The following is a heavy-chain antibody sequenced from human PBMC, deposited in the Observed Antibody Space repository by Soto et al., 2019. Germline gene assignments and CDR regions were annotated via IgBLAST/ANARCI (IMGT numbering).Heavy chain of an antibody. CDR3: ARDGGMTTVTSDYYYGMDV. V-gene: IGHV3-30*03. CDR1: KFTFSNYG. Sequence: QVQLVESGGGVVQPGRSLRLSCAASKFTFSNYGMHWVRQTPGKGLEWVAGISYDGSKKYYAESVKGRFTIARDNSKNTLDRQMNSLRAEDTALYYCARDGGMTTVTSDYYYGMDVWGQGTTVTVSS. D-gene: IGHD4-4*01. CDR2: ISYDGSKK. J-gene: IGHJ6*02.